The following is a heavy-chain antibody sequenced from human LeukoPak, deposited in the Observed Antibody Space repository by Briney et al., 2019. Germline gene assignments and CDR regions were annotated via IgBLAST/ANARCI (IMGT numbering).Heavy chain of an antibody. J-gene: IGHJ5*02. Sequence: PGRSLRLSSAASGLTFSSYAMHWVSQAPGKGLEWVEVISYDGSNKYYADSVKGRFTISRDNSKNTLYLQMNSLRAEDTAVYYCARDAADYGDYGGFDPWGQGTLVTVSS. D-gene: IGHD4-17*01. CDR3: ARDAADYGDYGGFDP. CDR2: ISYDGSNK. CDR1: GLTFSSYA. V-gene: IGHV3-30*04.